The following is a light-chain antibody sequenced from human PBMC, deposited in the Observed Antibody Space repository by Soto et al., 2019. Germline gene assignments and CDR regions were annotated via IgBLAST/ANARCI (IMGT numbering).Light chain of an antibody. Sequence: EIVLTLSPGTLSLSPGERATLSCRASQSVSRNYLAWYQQTPGQAPRLLIYGASNRATGIPDRFSGSGSGTDFTLTISRLEPEDFAMYYCQQYGGSPRTFGQGTKLEIK. CDR2: GAS. J-gene: IGKJ2*01. V-gene: IGKV3-20*01. CDR3: QQYGGSPRT. CDR1: QSVSRNY.